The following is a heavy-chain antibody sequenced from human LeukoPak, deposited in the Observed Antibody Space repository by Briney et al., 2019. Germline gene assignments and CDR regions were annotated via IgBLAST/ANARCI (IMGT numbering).Heavy chain of an antibody. CDR2: INPSGGST. J-gene: IGHJ3*02. V-gene: IGHV1-46*01. CDR3: ARDRAAAGDAFDI. D-gene: IGHD6-13*01. CDR1: GYTFTDYY. Sequence: ASVKVSCKASGYTFTDYYMHWVRQAPGQGLEWMGIINPSGGSTSYAQKFQGRVTMTRDTSTSTVYMELSSLRSEDTAVYYCARDRAAAGDAFDIWGQGTMVTVSS.